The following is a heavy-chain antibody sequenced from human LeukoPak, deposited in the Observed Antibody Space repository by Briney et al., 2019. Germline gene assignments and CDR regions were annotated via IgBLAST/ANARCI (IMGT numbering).Heavy chain of an antibody. CDR3: ARGDSSSWTRLRYYYYYYYMDV. V-gene: IGHV3-20*04. Sequence: GGSLRLSCAASGFTFDDYGMSWVRQAPGKGLEWVSGINWNGGSTVYADSVKGRFTISRDNAKNSLYLQMNSLRAEDTALYYCARGDSSSWTRLRYYYYYYYMDVWGKGTTVTVSS. J-gene: IGHJ6*03. CDR2: INWNGGST. CDR1: GFTFDDYG. D-gene: IGHD6-13*01.